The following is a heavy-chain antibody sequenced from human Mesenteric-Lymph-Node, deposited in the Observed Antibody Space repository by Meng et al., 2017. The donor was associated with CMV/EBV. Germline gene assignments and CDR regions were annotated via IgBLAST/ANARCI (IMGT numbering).Heavy chain of an antibody. CDR2: ISSSSSYI. V-gene: IGHV3-21*01. D-gene: IGHD3-3*01. CDR1: GFTFSSYS. J-gene: IGHJ4*02. Sequence: GGSLRLSCAASGFTFSSYSMNWVRQAPGKGLEWVSSISSSSSYIYYADSVKGRFTISRDNAKNSLYLQMNSLRAEDTAVYYCARGGEWLLPYYFDYWGQGTLVTVSS. CDR3: ARGGEWLLPYYFDY.